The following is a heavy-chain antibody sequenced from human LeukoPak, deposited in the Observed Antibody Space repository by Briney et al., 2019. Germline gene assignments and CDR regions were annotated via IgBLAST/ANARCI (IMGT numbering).Heavy chain of an antibody. D-gene: IGHD3-3*01. CDR3: ARLLEWSQARDY. J-gene: IGHJ4*02. Sequence: ASVKVSCKASGYTFTGYYMHWLRQAPEQGLEWMGWINPNSGGTNYAQKFQGRVTMTRDTSISTAYMELSRLRSDDTAMYYCARLLEWSQARDYWGQGTLVTVSS. CDR1: GYTFTGYY. CDR2: INPNSGGT. V-gene: IGHV1-2*02.